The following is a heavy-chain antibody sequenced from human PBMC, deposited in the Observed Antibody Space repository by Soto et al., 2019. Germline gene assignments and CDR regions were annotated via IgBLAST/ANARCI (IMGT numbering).Heavy chain of an antibody. D-gene: IGHD3-16*02. J-gene: IGHJ6*03. CDR2: ISGTGGST. CDR1: GFTFSSYG. V-gene: IGHV3-23*01. CDR3: AKSVRGFGELSDRYHYYYHDF. Sequence: GGSLRLSCAASGFTFSSYGMSWVRQAPGKGLEWVSGISGTGGSTYYADSVKGRFTISRDNSKNTLYLQMNSLRAEDTAVYYCAKSVRGFGELSDRYHYYYHDFWGKGTSDTVSS.